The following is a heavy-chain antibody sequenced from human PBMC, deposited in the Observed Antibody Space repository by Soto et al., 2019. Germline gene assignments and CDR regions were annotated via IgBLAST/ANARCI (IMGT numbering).Heavy chain of an antibody. D-gene: IGHD3-3*01. Sequence: QVQLVQSGAELRNPGASVKVSCKASGYTFSDWYIHWVRQAPGQGLEWMGWIKPDSGETMFAHKFGGGVSLTTDTSASTAYMEVSNLRSDDTAVYFRARQITSPIGVWSGSLHFDHWGQGTLVTVSS. V-gene: IGHV1-2*07. J-gene: IGHJ4*02. CDR2: IKPDSGET. CDR1: GYTFSDWY. CDR3: ARQITSPIGVWSGSLHFDH.